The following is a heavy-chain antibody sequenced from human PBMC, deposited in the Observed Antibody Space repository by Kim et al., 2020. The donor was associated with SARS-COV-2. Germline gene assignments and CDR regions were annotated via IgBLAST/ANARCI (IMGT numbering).Heavy chain of an antibody. V-gene: IGHV4-59*01. J-gene: IGHJ2*01. CDR2: IYYSGST. D-gene: IGHD3-3*01. CDR3: ARDHREWLQYTANWYFDL. CDR1: GGSISSYY. Sequence: SETLSLTCTVSGGSISSYYWSWIRQPPGKGLEWIGYIYYSGSTNYNPSLKGRVTISVDTSKNQFSLKLSSVTAADTAVYYCARDHREWLQYTANWYFDLWGRGTLVTVSS.